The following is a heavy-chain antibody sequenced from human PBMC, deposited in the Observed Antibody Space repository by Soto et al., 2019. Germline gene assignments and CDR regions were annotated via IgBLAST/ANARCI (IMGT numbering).Heavy chain of an antibody. Sequence: SETLSLTCTVSGGSISSGGYYWSRIRQHPGKGLEWIGYIYYSGSTYYNPSLKSRVTISVDTSKNQFSLKLSSVTAADTAVYYCARTYDFWSGSELDYWGQGTLVTVSS. D-gene: IGHD3-3*01. V-gene: IGHV4-31*03. CDR3: ARTYDFWSGSELDY. J-gene: IGHJ4*02. CDR2: IYYSGST. CDR1: GGSISSGGYY.